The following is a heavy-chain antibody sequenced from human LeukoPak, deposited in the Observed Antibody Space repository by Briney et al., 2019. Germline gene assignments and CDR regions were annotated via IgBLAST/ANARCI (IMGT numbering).Heavy chain of an antibody. CDR2: INPSDGST. CDR1: GYTFTSYH. CDR3: ARHDPLITMIVGERAFDM. J-gene: IGHJ3*02. D-gene: IGHD3-22*01. V-gene: IGHV1-46*01. Sequence: ASVKVSCKASGYTFTSYHIHWVRQAPGQGPEWMGIINPSDGSTSYAQNFQGRLTMTRDTSTSTVYMELTSLRSEDTAVYYCARHDPLITMIVGERAFDMWGQGTMVTVPS.